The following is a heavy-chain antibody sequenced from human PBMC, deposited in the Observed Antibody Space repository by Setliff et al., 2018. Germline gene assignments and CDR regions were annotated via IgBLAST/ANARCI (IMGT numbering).Heavy chain of an antibody. CDR3: AREQFVGDY. CDR1: GFAFSNYW. CDR2: IKQDGSEK. D-gene: IGHD3-10*01. J-gene: IGHJ4*02. Sequence: GGSLRLSCAASGFAFSNYWMNWVRQAPGKGLEWVANIKQDGSEKNYVDSVKGRFTISRDNARNSLYLQMNSLRAEDTAVYYCAREQFVGDYWGQGTLVTVSS. V-gene: IGHV3-7*03.